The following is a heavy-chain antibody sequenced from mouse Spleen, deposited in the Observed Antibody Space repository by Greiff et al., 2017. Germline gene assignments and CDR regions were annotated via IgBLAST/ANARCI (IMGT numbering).Heavy chain of an antibody. Sequence: QVQLQQSGPGLVQPSQSLSITCTVSGFSLTSYGVHWVRQSPGKGLEWLGVIWSGGSTDYNAAFISRLSISKDNSKSQVFFKMNSLQANDTAIYYCARNRDYGSSPSDGFDVWGAGTTVTVSS. V-gene: IGHV2-2*02. CDR2: IWSGGST. D-gene: IGHD1-1*01. CDR3: ARNRDYGSSPSDGFDV. CDR1: GFSLTSYG. J-gene: IGHJ1*01.